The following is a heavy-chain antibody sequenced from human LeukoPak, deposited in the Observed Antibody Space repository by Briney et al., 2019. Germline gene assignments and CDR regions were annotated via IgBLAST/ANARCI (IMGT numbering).Heavy chain of an antibody. J-gene: IGHJ4*02. CDR2: ISYDGSNK. CDR1: GFTFSSYA. D-gene: IGHD3-22*01. CDR3: ARDPAGTMIVVVPHYFDY. V-gene: IGHV3-30-3*01. Sequence: GRSLRLSCAASGFTFSSYAMHWVRQAPGKGLEWVAVISYDGSNKYYADSVKGRFTISRDNSKNTLYLQMNSLRAEDTAVYYCARDPAGTMIVVVPHYFDYWGQGTLVTVSS.